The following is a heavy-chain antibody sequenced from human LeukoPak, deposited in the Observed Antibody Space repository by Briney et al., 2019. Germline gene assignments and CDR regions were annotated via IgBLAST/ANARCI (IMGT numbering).Heavy chain of an antibody. J-gene: IGHJ4*02. Sequence: GGSLRLSCAASGIIFSNYGMHWVRQAPGKGLEWVTFIRYDESNEYYADSVKGRFTVSRDNAKNSLYLQMNSLRAEDTAVYYCARDLYSYGLRIFDYWGQGTLVTVSS. D-gene: IGHD5-18*01. V-gene: IGHV3-30*02. CDR1: GIIFSNYG. CDR3: ARDLYSYGLRIFDY. CDR2: IRYDESNE.